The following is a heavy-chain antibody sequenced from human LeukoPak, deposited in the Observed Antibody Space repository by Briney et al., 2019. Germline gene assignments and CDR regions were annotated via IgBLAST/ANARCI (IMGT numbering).Heavy chain of an antibody. CDR1: GASITSSNYY. J-gene: IGHJ3*01. CDR2: IYFDGRS. D-gene: IGHD2-21*01. CDR3: ARWVVSGIRGAFDV. V-gene: IGHV4-39*07. Sequence: PSETLSLTCTVSGASITSSNYYWTWIRLPPGKGLEFIGTIYFDGRSYYNPSLKRRVTISIDTSKKQFSLKMNSVTAADTAVYYCARWVVSGIRGAFDVRGQGTMVPVS.